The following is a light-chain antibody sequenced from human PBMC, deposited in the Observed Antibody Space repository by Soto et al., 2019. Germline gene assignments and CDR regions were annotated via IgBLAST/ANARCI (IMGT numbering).Light chain of an antibody. CDR1: QGIRNN. V-gene: IGKV3-15*01. CDR3: QQYDNWPPVT. J-gene: IGKJ4*01. Sequence: EIVMTQSPATLSVSPGASATLSCRASQGIRNNLAWYQQKPGQAPRLLIFGASYRATGIPSRFSGSGSGTEFTLTISSLQSEDFAIYYCQQYDNWPPVTFGGGTKVEIK. CDR2: GAS.